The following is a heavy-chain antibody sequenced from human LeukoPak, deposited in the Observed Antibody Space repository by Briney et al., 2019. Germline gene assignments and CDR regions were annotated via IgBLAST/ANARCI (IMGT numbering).Heavy chain of an antibody. CDR3: ARVRGWLHREDY. V-gene: IGHV1-8*01. Sequence: ASVKVSCKASGYTFTSYDINWVRQATGQGLEWMGWMYPNSGNTDYAQKFQGRVTMTRNTSISTAYMELSSLRSEDTAVYYCARVRGWLHREDYWGQGTLVTVSS. J-gene: IGHJ4*02. CDR1: GYTFTSYD. CDR2: MYPNSGNT. D-gene: IGHD5-24*01.